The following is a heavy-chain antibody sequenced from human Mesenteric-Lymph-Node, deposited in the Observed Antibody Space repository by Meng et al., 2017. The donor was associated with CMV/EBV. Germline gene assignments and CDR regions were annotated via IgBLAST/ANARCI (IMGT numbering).Heavy chain of an antibody. Sequence: GESLKISCAASGFNFSGFAIHWVRQAPGKGLEWVAVVSSDGTYQYYGDAVRGRFAVSRDNSKNTLYLQMNSLRPDDTAVYYCARDTGPYDYGMDVWGQGTTVTVSS. D-gene: IGHD2-8*02. V-gene: IGHV3-30*09. CDR3: ARDTGPYDYGMDV. J-gene: IGHJ6*02. CDR1: GFNFSGFA. CDR2: VSSDGTYQ.